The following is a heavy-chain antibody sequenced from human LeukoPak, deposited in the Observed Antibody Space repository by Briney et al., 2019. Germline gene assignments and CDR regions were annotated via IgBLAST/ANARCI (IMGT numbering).Heavy chain of an antibody. Sequence: GGSLRLSCAASGFTFSSYWMSWVRQAPGKGLEWMANIKQDGSEKYYVDSVKGRFTISRDNAKNSLYLQMNSLRAEDTAVYYCARENGDYGYYYMDVWGKGTTVTVSS. CDR2: IKQDGSEK. J-gene: IGHJ6*03. V-gene: IGHV3-7*01. CDR1: GFTFSSYW. CDR3: ARENGDYGYYYMDV. D-gene: IGHD4-17*01.